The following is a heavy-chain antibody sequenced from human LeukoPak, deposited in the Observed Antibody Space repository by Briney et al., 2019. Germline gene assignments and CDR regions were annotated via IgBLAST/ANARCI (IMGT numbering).Heavy chain of an antibody. D-gene: IGHD4-17*01. V-gene: IGHV1-8*02. CDR1: GGTFSSYA. Sequence: ASVKVSCKASGGTFSSYAISWVRQATGQGLEWMGWMNPNSGNTGYAQKFQGRVTMTRNTSISTAYMELSSLRSEDTAVYYCARVIMDPANGDFEVQDYWGQGTLVTVSS. CDR2: MNPNSGNT. CDR3: ARVIMDPANGDFEVQDY. J-gene: IGHJ4*02.